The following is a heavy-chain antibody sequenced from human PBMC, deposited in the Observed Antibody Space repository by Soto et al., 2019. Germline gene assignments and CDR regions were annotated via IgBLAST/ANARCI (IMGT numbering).Heavy chain of an antibody. CDR3: AKREGNTYGLFH. CDR1: GFSCSSYW. Sequence: EVQLVESGGGLVQPGGSLRRSCAASGFSCSSYWIHWVRQAPGKGLVWVSRIKTDGSSTDYADSVKGRFTISRDNAKNTLYLQMNSLSAEDTAVYYCAKREGNTYGLFHWGQGTLVTVSS. D-gene: IGHD5-18*01. CDR2: IKTDGSST. J-gene: IGHJ4*02. V-gene: IGHV3-74*01.